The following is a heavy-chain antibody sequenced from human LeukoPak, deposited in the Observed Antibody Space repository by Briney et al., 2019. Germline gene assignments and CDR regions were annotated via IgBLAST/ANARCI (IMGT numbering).Heavy chain of an antibody. Sequence: SETLSLTCTVSGGSISSYYWSWIRQPPGKGLEWIGYISYSGSTNFNPSLKSRVTISVDTSKNQFSLKLSSVTAADTAVYYCARIIGYSSSWYPDWFDPWGQGTLVTVSS. CDR1: GGSISSYY. D-gene: IGHD6-13*01. V-gene: IGHV4-59*01. CDR2: ISYSGST. J-gene: IGHJ5*02. CDR3: ARIIGYSSSWYPDWFDP.